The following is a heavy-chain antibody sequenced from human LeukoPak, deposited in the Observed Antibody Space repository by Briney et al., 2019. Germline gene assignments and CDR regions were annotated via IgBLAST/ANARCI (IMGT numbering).Heavy chain of an antibody. CDR3: ARGIGWGGYYFDY. CDR2: IYHSGST. CDR1: GYSISSGYY. J-gene: IGHJ4*02. D-gene: IGHD3-10*01. V-gene: IGHV4-38-2*02. Sequence: SETLSLTCTVSGYSISSGYYWGWIRQPPGKGLEWIGSIYHSGSTYYNPSLKSRVTISVDTSKNQFSLKLSSVTAADTAVYYCARGIGWGGYYFDYWGQGTLVTVSS.